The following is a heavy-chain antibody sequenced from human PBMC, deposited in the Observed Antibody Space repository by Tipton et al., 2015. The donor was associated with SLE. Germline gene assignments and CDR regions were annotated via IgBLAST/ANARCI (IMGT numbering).Heavy chain of an antibody. D-gene: IGHD3-3*02. Sequence: TLSLTCIVSGDSITQSGNWWGWIRQPLEKGLEWIGSIPYGGTAYYNPSLKSRVTISVDTSKNQFSLKLSSVTAADTAVYYCTRGIFPPFDYWGQGTLVTVSS. CDR3: TRGIFPPFDY. CDR1: GDSITQSGNW. J-gene: IGHJ4*02. V-gene: IGHV4-39*07. CDR2: IPYGGTA.